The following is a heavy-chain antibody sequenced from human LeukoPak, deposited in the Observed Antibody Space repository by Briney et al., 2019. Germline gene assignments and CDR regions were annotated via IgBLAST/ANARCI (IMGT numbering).Heavy chain of an antibody. CDR1: GYTFTGYY. Sequence: GASVKVSCKASGYTFTGYYMHWVRQAPGQGREWMGWINPNSGGTNYAQNFQGTVTMTRDTSISTAYMELSRLRSDDTAVYYCASVGSIRNIQLYFQPWGQGTLVTVSS. CDR2: INPNSGGT. D-gene: IGHD6-13*01. CDR3: ASVGSIRNIQLYFQP. V-gene: IGHV1-2*02. J-gene: IGHJ1*01.